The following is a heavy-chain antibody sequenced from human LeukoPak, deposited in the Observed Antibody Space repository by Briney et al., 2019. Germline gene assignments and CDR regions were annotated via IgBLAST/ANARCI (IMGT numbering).Heavy chain of an antibody. CDR2: ISSSSSTI. CDR1: GFTFSSYS. J-gene: IGHJ4*02. D-gene: IGHD3-3*01. CDR3: ARLAENDFWSGYYGD. V-gene: IGHV3-48*01. Sequence: PGGSLRLSCAASGFTFSSYSMNWVRQAPGKGLEWVSYISSSSSTIYYADSVKGRFTISRDNAKNSLYLQMNSLRAEDTAVYYCARLAENDFWSGYYGDWGQGTLVTVSS.